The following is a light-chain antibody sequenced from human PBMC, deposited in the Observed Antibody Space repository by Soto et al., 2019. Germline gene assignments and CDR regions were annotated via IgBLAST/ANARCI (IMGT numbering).Light chain of an antibody. CDR1: QTISSW. CDR3: QHYNSYSEA. CDR2: KAS. J-gene: IGKJ1*01. V-gene: IGKV1-5*03. Sequence: DIQMTQSPSTLSGSVGDRVTITCRASQTISSWLAWYQQKPGKAPKLLIYKASTLKSGVPSRFSGSGSGTEFTLTISSLQPDDFANDYSQHYNSYSEAFGQGTKVELK.